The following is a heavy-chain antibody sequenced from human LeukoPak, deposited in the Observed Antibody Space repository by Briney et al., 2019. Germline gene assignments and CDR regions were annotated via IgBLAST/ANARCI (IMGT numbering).Heavy chain of an antibody. V-gene: IGHV3-30-3*01. CDR2: ISDDGSNT. Sequence: GGSPRLSCAASGFSFSNYVMHWVRQTPGKGLEWVAIISDDGSNTYYADSVQGRFTISRDNSKNTLYLQMNSLRADDTAVYYCARPPPLCGGNCYYFEYWGQGTLVTVSS. D-gene: IGHD2-21*01. J-gene: IGHJ4*02. CDR1: GFSFSNYV. CDR3: ARPPPLCGGNCYYFEY.